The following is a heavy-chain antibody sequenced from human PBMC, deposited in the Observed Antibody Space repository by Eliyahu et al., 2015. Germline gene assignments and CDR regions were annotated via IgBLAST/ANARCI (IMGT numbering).Heavy chain of an antibody. CDR3: AKTGGSQGGYFDY. Sequence: EVQLLESGGGLVQPGGSLRLSCAAXGFTFSSYAMXWVRQAPGKGLEWVSAISGSGGSTYYADSVKGRFTISRDNSKNTLYLQMNSLRAEDTAVYYCAKTGGSQGGYFDYWGQGTLVTVSS. CDR2: ISGSGGST. CDR1: GFTFSSYA. D-gene: IGHD1-26*01. V-gene: IGHV3-23*01. J-gene: IGHJ4*02.